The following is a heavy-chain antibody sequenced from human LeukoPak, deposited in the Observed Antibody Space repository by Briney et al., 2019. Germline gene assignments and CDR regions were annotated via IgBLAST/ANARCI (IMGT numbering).Heavy chain of an antibody. CDR1: VASISSYY. CDR3: VRGLLELQVYYYYGMDV. CDR2: MYNSGRT. Sequence: SETLSLTCTVSVASISSYYWSWIRPPPGKELEGIGYMYNSGRTNYNPSLKSRVTISGDTAKNQFSLKLTSVTAADTAVYYCVRGLLELQVYYYYGMDVWGQGTTVTVSS. V-gene: IGHV4-59*01. D-gene: IGHD1-7*01. J-gene: IGHJ6*02.